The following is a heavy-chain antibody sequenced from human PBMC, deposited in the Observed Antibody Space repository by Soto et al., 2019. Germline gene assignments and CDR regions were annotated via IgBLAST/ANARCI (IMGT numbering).Heavy chain of an antibody. CDR3: VKGRRLRWHDPYYFDY. CDR2: ISGSGGST. J-gene: IGHJ4*02. V-gene: IGHV3-23*01. CDR1: GFTFSSYA. D-gene: IGHD1-1*01. Sequence: GGSLRLSCAASGFTFSSYAMSWVRQAPGKGLEWVSAISGSGGSTYYTDSVKGRFTISRDNSKNTLYLQMNSLRAEDTAVYYCVKGRRLRWHDPYYFDYWGQGTLVTVSS.